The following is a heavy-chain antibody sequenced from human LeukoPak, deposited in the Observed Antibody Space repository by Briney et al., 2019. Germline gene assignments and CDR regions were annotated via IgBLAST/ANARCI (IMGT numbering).Heavy chain of an antibody. Sequence: GGSLRLSCAASGFTVSSNYMSWVRQAPGKGLEWVSLIYSGGSTYYADSVKGRFTISRDNSKNTLYLQMNSLRAEDTAVYYCAKAPGISGLLEYWGQGTLVTVSS. CDR1: GFTVSSNY. V-gene: IGHV3-53*01. J-gene: IGHJ4*02. CDR2: IYSGGST. CDR3: AKAPGISGLLEY. D-gene: IGHD3-22*01.